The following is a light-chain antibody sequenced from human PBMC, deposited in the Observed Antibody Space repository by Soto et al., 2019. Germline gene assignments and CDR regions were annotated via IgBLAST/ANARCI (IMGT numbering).Light chain of an antibody. CDR1: QTINNN. Sequence: VMTQAPATLSVSPGERATLSCRASQTINNNVAWYQLKDGPVPRLVIYGASTRAIGIPARFSGSGFGTEFTLTISSLQSEDFVVYYCQQYSNWPLLSFGGGTKVDIK. J-gene: IGKJ4*01. V-gene: IGKV3-15*01. CDR3: QQYSNWPLLS. CDR2: GAS.